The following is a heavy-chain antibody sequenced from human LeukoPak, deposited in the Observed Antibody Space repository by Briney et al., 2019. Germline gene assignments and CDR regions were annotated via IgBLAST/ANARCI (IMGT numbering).Heavy chain of an antibody. CDR2: IYYTGTT. Sequence: PSETLSLTCTISGDSTNTYFWSWIRQPPGKGLEWIGYIYYTGTTNYNPSLKSRVTISVDTSKNQFSLKVSSVTAADTGVYYCASRSTDHGELRFDYWGQGTLVTVSS. CDR1: GDSTNTYF. J-gene: IGHJ4*02. CDR3: ASRSTDHGELRFDY. D-gene: IGHD4-17*01. V-gene: IGHV4-59*01.